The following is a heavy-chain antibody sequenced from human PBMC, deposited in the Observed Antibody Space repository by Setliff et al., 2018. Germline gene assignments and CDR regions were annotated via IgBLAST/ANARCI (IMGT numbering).Heavy chain of an antibody. D-gene: IGHD6-6*01. V-gene: IGHV3-64*01. J-gene: IGHJ4*02. CDR1: GFVFNSYA. CDR2: ITSDGGSS. Sequence: LRLSCTAPGFVFNSYAMHWVRQVPGKGLEFVASITSDGGSSYYANPVKGRFVISRDNSKNTLSLHMGSLRADDMALYYCARVSEYSNYRDFWGQGSLVTVSS. CDR3: ARVSEYSNYRDF.